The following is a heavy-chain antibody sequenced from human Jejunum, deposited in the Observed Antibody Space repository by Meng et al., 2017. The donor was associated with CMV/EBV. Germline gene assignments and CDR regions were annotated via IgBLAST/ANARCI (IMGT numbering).Heavy chain of an antibody. CDR2: ISSSSRYI. Sequence: EVLLVESGGXLVKPGGSXICSCEDSGFTFTSYSMNWVRQAPGKGLEWLSSISSSSRYIFYADSVKGRFTSSRDNAKNSLYLQMVSLRAEDTAVYYCARGESSPDWLDPWGQGTLVTVSS. D-gene: IGHD6-13*01. V-gene: IGHV3-21*01. J-gene: IGHJ5*02. CDR1: GFTFTSYS. CDR3: ARGESSPDWLDP.